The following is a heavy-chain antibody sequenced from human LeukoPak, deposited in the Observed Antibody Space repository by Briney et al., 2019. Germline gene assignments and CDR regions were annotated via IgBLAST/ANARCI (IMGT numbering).Heavy chain of an antibody. CDR1: GSRVSRNRVE. J-gene: IGHJ4*02. CDR3: SRELAWGPADY. V-gene: IGHV6-1*01. Sequence: TLTLACANSGSRVSRNRVEWGGIAQSPSRDLGWLGRTYYRSGWYNDYALSVESRITINPDTSKNQVSLQLTSVTPEDTAEYYCSRELAWGPADYWGQGTLVTVSS. D-gene: IGHD7-27*01. CDR2: TYYRSGWYN.